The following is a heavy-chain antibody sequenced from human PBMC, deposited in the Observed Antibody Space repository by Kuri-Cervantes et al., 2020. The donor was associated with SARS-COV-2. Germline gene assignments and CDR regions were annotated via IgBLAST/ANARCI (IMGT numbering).Heavy chain of an antibody. CDR3: ARDPTVAVHWYFDL. CDR2: TYYRSKWYN. Sequence: SETLSLTCAVSGDSVSSNSAAWNWIRQSPSRGLEWLGRTYYRSKWYNDYAVSVKSRITINPDTSKNQFSLQLNSVTPEDTAVYYCARDPTVAVHWYFDLWGRGTLVTVSS. D-gene: IGHD6-19*01. CDR1: GDSVSSNSAA. J-gene: IGHJ2*01. V-gene: IGHV6-1*01.